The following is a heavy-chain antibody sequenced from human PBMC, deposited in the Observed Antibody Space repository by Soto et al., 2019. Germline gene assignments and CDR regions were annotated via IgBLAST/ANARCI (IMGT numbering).Heavy chain of an antibody. V-gene: IGHV3-74*01. CDR1: GFTFSSYW. D-gene: IGHD5-12*01. Sequence: GGSLRLSCAASGFTFSSYWMHWVRQAPGKGLVWVSRINPDGSATNYADSVKGRFTISRDNAKNTLYLQMNSLRAEDTAVYYCARDRGVDIVATIRGVFDYWGQGTLVTV. J-gene: IGHJ4*02. CDR2: INPDGSAT. CDR3: ARDRGVDIVATIRGVFDY.